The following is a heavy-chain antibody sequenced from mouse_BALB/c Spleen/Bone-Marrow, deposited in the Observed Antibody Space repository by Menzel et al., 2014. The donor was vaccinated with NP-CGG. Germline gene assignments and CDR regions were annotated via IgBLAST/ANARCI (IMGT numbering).Heavy chain of an antibody. Sequence: DVMLVESGGGLVQPGESLKLSCESNEYEFPSHDMSWVRKTPEKRLELVAAINRDGGSTYYPDTMERRFIISRENTKKTLYLQMSSLSADDTALYYCARSSTMYWYFDVWGEGTTVTVSS. D-gene: IGHD2-1*01. CDR2: INRDGGST. CDR3: ARSSTMYWYFDV. J-gene: IGHJ1*01. CDR1: EYEFPSHD. V-gene: IGHV5-2*01.